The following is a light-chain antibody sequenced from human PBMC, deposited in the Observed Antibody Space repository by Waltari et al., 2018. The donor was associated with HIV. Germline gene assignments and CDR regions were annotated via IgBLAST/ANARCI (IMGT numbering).Light chain of an antibody. Sequence: SVLTQPPSVSVAPGMTARITCGGKNIERKRVTRYPQKPGQAPILVIYYDKDRPPGIPGLFSGSNSGNTATLTITRVGAGDEADYYCQVWDSSIEQVLFGGGTKLTVL. V-gene: IGLV3-21*01. J-gene: IGLJ3*02. CDR3: QVWDSSIEQVL. CDR1: NIERKR. CDR2: YDK.